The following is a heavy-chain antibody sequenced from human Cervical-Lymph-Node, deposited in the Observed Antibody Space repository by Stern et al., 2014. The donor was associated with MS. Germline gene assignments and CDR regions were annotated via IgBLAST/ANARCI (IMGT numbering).Heavy chain of an antibody. D-gene: IGHD3-10*01. Sequence: EVQLVESGGALVRRGGSLRLSCEASGFTFSYYWMTWVRQAPGKGLEWVANIKFDGSEKYYVDSVKGRFTISRDNTKNSLYLQMNSLRAEDTAVYYCARDGSPDYWGQGTLVTVSS. CDR3: ARDGSPDY. CDR1: GFTFSYYW. V-gene: IGHV3-7*01. CDR2: IKFDGSEK. J-gene: IGHJ4*02.